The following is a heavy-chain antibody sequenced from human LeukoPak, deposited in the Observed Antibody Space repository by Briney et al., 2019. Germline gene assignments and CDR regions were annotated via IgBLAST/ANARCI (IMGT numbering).Heavy chain of an antibody. V-gene: IGHV3-21*01. Sequence: GGSLRLSCAASGFTFSSYSMNWVRQAPGKGLEWVSSISSSSSYIYYADSVKGRFTISRDNAKNSLYLQMNSLRAEDTAVYYCAGVGGLVINYWGQGTLVTVSP. CDR1: GFTFSSYS. D-gene: IGHD3/OR15-3a*01. J-gene: IGHJ4*02. CDR3: AGVGGLVINY. CDR2: ISSSSSYI.